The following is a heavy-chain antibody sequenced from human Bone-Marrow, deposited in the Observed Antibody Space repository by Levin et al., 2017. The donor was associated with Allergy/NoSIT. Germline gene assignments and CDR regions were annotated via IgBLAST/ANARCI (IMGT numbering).Heavy chain of an antibody. CDR1: GFSLSTSGMR. V-gene: IGHV2-70*04. D-gene: IGHD1-26*01. Sequence: QTLSLTCTFSGFSLSTSGMRVSWIRQPPGKALEWLARIDWDDDKFYSTSLKTRLTISKDTSKNQVVLTMTNMDPVDTATYYCARIPSGGYYFDYWGQGTLVTVSS. J-gene: IGHJ4*02. CDR3: ARIPSGGYYFDY. CDR2: IDWDDDK.